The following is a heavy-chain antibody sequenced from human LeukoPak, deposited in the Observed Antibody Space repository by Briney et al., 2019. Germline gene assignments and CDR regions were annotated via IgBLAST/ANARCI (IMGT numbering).Heavy chain of an antibody. CDR1: GYTFTGYY. CDR3: ARDWADYGEFFDY. D-gene: IGHD4-17*01. J-gene: IGHJ4*02. V-gene: IGHV1-2*02. CDR2: INPNSGGT. Sequence: ASVKVSFKASGYTFTGYYMHWVRQAPGQGLEWMGWINPNSGGTNYAQKFQGRVTMTRDTSISTAYMELSRLRSDDTAVYYCARDWADYGEFFDYWGQGTLVTVSS.